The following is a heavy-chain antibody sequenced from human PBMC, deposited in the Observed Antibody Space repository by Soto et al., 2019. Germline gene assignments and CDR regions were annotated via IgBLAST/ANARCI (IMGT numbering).Heavy chain of an antibody. CDR1: GGSISTYY. J-gene: IGHJ4*02. V-gene: IGHV4-59*01. CDR3: ARDHPHSYGVYYFDY. D-gene: IGHD5-18*01. CDR2: IYSSGST. Sequence: SDTLSLTCTVSGGSISTYYWSWIRQPPGKGLEWIGYIYSSGSTHYNPSLQSRVTISADTSKNQVSLKVNSVTAADTAMYYCARDHPHSYGVYYFDYWGQGTPVTVS.